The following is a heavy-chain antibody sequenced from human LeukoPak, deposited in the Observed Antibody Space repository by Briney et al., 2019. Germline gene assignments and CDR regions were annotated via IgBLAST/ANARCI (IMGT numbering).Heavy chain of an antibody. J-gene: IGHJ4*02. CDR1: GYSFTNYW. CDR2: IYPGNSDT. V-gene: IGHV5-51*01. CDR3: ARTSYCGGDCYSGCDY. D-gene: IGHD2-21*02. Sequence: GESLKISCKGSGYSFTNYWIGWVRQMPGKGLEWMVIIYPGNSDTRYSPSFQGQVTISADKSISTAYLQWSSLKASDTAMYYCARTSYCGGDCYSGCDYWGQGTLVTVSS.